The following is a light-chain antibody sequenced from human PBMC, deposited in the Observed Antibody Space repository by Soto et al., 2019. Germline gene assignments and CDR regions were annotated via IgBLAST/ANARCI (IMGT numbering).Light chain of an antibody. CDR1: QSFGNY. V-gene: IGKV1-39*01. CDR2: AAS. J-gene: IGKJ5*01. Sequence: DIQMTQSPSFLSASVGDRVTITCRASQSFGNYLNWYQQRPGKAPNLLIYAASNLQSGVPSRFSGSGSGTDFTLTISSLQPEDFATYYCQQSYITPNTFGQGTRLEIK. CDR3: QQSYITPNT.